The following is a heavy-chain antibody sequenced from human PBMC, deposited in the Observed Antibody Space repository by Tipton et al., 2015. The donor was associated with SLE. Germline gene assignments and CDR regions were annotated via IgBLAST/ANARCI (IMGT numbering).Heavy chain of an antibody. V-gene: IGHV3-21*03. Sequence: GSLRLSCAASGFTFSNYNINWVRQAPGKGLEWVSSISGSSTYVHYADSVKGRFTVSRDNAKNSLFLQMNSLRAEDTAVYYCARVVAAAGTGAFDIWGQGTMVTVSS. CDR1: GFTFSNYN. CDR3: ARVVAAAGTGAFDI. CDR2: ISGSSTYV. J-gene: IGHJ3*02. D-gene: IGHD6-13*01.